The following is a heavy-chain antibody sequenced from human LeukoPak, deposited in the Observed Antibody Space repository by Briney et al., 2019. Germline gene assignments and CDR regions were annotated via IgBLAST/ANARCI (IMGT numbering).Heavy chain of an antibody. V-gene: IGHV1-46*01. D-gene: IGHD3-10*01. J-gene: IGHJ5*02. CDR2: INPSGGST. CDR3: ARESFYGSGSSGWFDP. Sequence: ASVKVSCKASGYTFTSYYMHWVRQAPGQGLEWMGIINPSGGSTSYAQKFQGRVTITRNTSISTAYMELSSLRSEDTAVYYCARESFYGSGSSGWFDPWGQGTLVTVSS. CDR1: GYTFTSYY.